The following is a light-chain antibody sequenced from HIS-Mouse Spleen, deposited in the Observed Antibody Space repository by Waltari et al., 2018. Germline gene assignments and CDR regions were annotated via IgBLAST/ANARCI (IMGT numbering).Light chain of an antibody. CDR1: QNVSSN. CDR2: GAS. V-gene: IGKV3-15*01. J-gene: IGKJ1*01. CDR3: QQYNNWWT. Sequence: ELVMTHSPATLSVSPGEGATLSFRSRQNVSSNLDWYQQNPGQAPRLLIYGASTRATGIPARFSGNGSGTEFTLTISSMQSEDFAVYYCQQYNNWWTFGQGTKVEIK.